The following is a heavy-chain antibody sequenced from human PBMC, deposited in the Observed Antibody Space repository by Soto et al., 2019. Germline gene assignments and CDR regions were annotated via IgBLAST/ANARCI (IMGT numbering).Heavy chain of an antibody. V-gene: IGHV3-30-3*01. D-gene: IGHD3-22*01. J-gene: IGHJ5*02. CDR2: ISYDGDNE. CDR1: GFSFSHYA. CDR3: VSPHSDSANAFDL. Sequence: ESGGGVVWPGGSLRLTCAASGFSFSHYALHWVRQPPGKGLEWVALISYDGDNEYFTDSVRGRFTISRDNSKTTVYLEMNSLRLDDTATYYCVSPHSDSANAFDLWGQGTLVTVSS.